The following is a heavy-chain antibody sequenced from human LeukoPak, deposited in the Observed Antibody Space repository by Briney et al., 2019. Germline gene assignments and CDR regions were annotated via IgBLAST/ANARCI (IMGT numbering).Heavy chain of an antibody. CDR3: ATLLSNAAFDY. CDR1: GYTFTGFF. Sequence: ASVTVSCRASGYTFTGFFLHWVRQAPGQGFEWIGWINPNSGDTKYAQRFQGRVTMTRDTSISTAYIGLSRLRSDDTAVYYCATLLSNAAFDYWGQGTLVAVSS. J-gene: IGHJ4*02. V-gene: IGHV1-2*02. CDR2: INPNSGDT. D-gene: IGHD6-25*01.